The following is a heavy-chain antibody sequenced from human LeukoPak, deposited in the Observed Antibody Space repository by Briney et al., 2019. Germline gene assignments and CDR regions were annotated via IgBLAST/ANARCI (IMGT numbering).Heavy chain of an antibody. CDR2: IYPGDSDT. D-gene: IGHD6-19*01. CDR3: ARQKGLAVAGRLNDAFDI. V-gene: IGHV5-51*01. J-gene: IGHJ3*02. Sequence: GESLKISCKGTGYRFTSYWIGWVRQMPGKGLEWMGIIYPGDSDTRYSPSFQGQVIISADKSISTAYLQWSSLKASDTAMYYCARQKGLAVAGRLNDAFDIWGQGTMVTVSS. CDR1: GYRFTSYW.